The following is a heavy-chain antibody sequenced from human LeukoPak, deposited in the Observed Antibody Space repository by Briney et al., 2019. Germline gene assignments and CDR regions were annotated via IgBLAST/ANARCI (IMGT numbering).Heavy chain of an antibody. CDR2: IPYSGST. CDR1: GSSVSNYY. V-gene: IGHV4-59*08. CDR3: ARRVLMSSAGVPDTWLDP. Sequence: NTSETLSLTCTVSGSSVSNYYWNWIRQPPGKGLEWLGHIPYSGSTIYNPSLNSRVTISLDTSKNQFSLSLNSVTAADTAVYFCARRVLMSSAGVPDTWLDPWGQGTLVTVSS. D-gene: IGHD6-19*01. J-gene: IGHJ5*02.